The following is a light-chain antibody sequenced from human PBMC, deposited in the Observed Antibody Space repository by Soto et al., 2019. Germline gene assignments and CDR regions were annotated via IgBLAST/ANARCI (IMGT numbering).Light chain of an antibody. J-gene: IGKJ4*01. Sequence: EVVLTQSPATLSVSPGEIATLSCRASQSVSSSLAWYQHKPGQAPRLLIHGASTRATGVPDRFSGSGSGTEFALIISGLQSEDCAVYYCQQYSDWPPLTFGGGTKVEIK. CDR3: QQYSDWPPLT. CDR1: QSVSSS. V-gene: IGKV3-15*01. CDR2: GAS.